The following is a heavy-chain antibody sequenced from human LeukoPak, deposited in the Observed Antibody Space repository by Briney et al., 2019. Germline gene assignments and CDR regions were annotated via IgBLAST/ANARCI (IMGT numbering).Heavy chain of an antibody. J-gene: IGHJ4*02. D-gene: IGHD3-10*01. CDR1: GFTFSSYG. CDR2: ITATSSST. V-gene: IGHV3-23*01. Sequence: TGGSLRLSCAASGFTFSSYGMSWVRQAPGKGLEWVSAITATSSSTHDADSVQGRFTISRDNSKNTLYLQMNSLRPEDTAIYYCAKLLESGTYNNFFHYWGQGTLVTVSS. CDR3: AKLLESGTYNNFFHY.